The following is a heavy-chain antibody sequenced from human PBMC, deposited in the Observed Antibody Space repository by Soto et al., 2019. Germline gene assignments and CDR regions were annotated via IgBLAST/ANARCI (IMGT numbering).Heavy chain of an antibody. CDR2: TYHRGST. CDR3: ARIGGYHGPLDY. Sequence: KSSETLSLTCSVSGVSIGSYFWSWIRQPPGRGLEWIGYTYHRGSTNYSPSLKSRVAISLDTSENQFSLKVSSVTAADTAVYYCARIGGYHGPLDYWGQGTPVTVSS. J-gene: IGHJ4*02. D-gene: IGHD3-16*02. CDR1: GVSIGSYF. V-gene: IGHV4-59*01.